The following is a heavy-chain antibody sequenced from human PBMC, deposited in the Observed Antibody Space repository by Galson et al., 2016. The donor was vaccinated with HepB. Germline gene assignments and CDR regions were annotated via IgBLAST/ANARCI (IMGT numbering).Heavy chain of an antibody. CDR2: ISSSGGTP. CDR3: AKDKYYDTSALIDY. CDR1: GFTFSTYA. Sequence: SLRLSCAASGFTFSTYAMHWVRQAPGKGLEWVSTISSSGGTPYYADSVRGRFTIPRGNSKNTLYLQMNTLRAEDTAVYYCAKDKYYDTSALIDYWGQGTLVTVSS. D-gene: IGHD3-22*01. V-gene: IGHV3-23*01. J-gene: IGHJ4*02.